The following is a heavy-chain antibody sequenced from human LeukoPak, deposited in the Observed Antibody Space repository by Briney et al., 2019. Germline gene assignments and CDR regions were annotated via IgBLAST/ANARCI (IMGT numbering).Heavy chain of an antibody. Sequence: ASVKVSCKASGYTFTSYGISWVRQAPGQGLEWMGWISAYNGNTNYAQKLQGRVTMTTDTSTSTAYMELRSLRSDDTAVYYCARDGRSDGGWSDDAYDIWGQGTMVTVSS. V-gene: IGHV1-18*01. J-gene: IGHJ3*02. CDR1: GYTFTSYG. D-gene: IGHD6-19*01. CDR3: ARDGRSDGGWSDDAYDI. CDR2: ISAYNGNT.